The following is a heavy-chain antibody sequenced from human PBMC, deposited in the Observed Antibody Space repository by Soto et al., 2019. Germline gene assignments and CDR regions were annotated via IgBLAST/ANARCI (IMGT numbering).Heavy chain of an antibody. CDR2: FNPNSGGT. D-gene: IGHD3-22*01. V-gene: IGHV1-2*02. CDR1: GYIFTGYY. Sequence: QVQLVQSGAEVKKPGASVKVSCKASGYIFTGYYMHWLRQAPGQGLEWMGWFNPNSGGTKYAQKFQGRVTMTNDMSINTAYMELSGLISDDTAVYYCARGDFDSSANYYAGWFDPWGQGTLVTVSS. CDR3: ARGDFDSSANYYAGWFDP. J-gene: IGHJ5*02.